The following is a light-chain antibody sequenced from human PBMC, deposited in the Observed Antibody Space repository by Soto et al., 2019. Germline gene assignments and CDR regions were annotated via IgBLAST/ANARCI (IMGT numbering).Light chain of an antibody. CDR1: QGIRTY. V-gene: IGKV1-9*01. J-gene: IGKJ1*01. Sequence: IHLTHSPSSLSASVGDRVTITFRASQGIRTYLAWYQQKPGKAPKLLIYSASTLQSGVPSRFSGSGSGTDFTLTISSLQPEDFATYYCLQVDVYPWTFGQGTKVDIK. CDR3: LQVDVYPWT. CDR2: SAS.